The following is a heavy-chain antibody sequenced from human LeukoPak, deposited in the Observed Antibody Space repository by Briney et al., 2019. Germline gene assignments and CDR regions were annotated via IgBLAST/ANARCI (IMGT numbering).Heavy chain of an antibody. D-gene: IGHD6-13*01. V-gene: IGHV3-48*01. CDR3: ARGAKLVFTDY. J-gene: IGHJ4*02. Sequence: GGSLRLSCAASGFTFSSYSMNWVRQAPGKGLEWVSYISSSSSTIYYADSVKGRFTISRDNAKNSVYLQMSSLKAEDASVYDCARGAKLVFTDYWGQGTLVTVSS. CDR2: ISSSSSTI. CDR1: GFTFSSYS.